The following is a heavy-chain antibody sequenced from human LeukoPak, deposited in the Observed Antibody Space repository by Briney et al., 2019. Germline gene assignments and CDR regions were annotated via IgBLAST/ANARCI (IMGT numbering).Heavy chain of an antibody. Sequence: GGSLRLSCAASGFTFSSYWMSWVRQAPGKGLEWVANIKQDGSEKYYVDSVKGRFTISRDNAKNSLYLQMNSLRAEDTAVYYCARDSVRTIFGVVIPLDYWGQGTLVTVSS. CDR1: GFTFSSYW. V-gene: IGHV3-7*01. CDR2: IKQDGSEK. CDR3: ARDSVRTIFGVVIPLDY. D-gene: IGHD3-3*01. J-gene: IGHJ4*02.